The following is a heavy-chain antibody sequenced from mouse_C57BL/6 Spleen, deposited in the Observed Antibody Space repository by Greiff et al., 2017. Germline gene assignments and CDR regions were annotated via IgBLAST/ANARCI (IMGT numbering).Heavy chain of an antibody. Sequence: VQLQQSGAELVRPGASVKLSCTASGFNIKDDYMHWVKQRPEQGLEWIGWIDPENGDTEYASKFQGKATITADTSSNTAYLQLSSLTSEDTAVYYCTTGYGSSYEGYWGQGTTLTVSS. J-gene: IGHJ2*01. CDR1: GFNIKDDY. D-gene: IGHD1-1*01. CDR3: TTGYGSSYEGY. V-gene: IGHV14-4*01. CDR2: IDPENGDT.